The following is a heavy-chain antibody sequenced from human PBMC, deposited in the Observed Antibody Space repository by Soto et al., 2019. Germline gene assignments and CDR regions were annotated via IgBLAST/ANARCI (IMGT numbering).Heavy chain of an antibody. Sequence: DVQLVESGGDLVQPGGSLRLSCAASGFTFSNSWMHWVRQVSGKGLEWVSRINADGTSTSYADSVKGRFTISRDNAKNTLYLHVNSLRAEDTAVYYCVKVLARGVGVPRFYFDSWGQGALVTVSS. V-gene: IGHV3-74*01. CDR3: VKVLARGVGVPRFYFDS. D-gene: IGHD2-2*01. J-gene: IGHJ4*02. CDR1: GFTFSNSW. CDR2: INADGTST.